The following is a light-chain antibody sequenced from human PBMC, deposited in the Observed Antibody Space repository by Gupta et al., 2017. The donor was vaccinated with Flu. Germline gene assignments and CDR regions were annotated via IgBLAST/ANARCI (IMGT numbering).Light chain of an antibody. CDR1: NIGRNS. CDR3: QVRDYDTDHYV. Sequence: SYVLTQAPSVSVAHGQTAKVTCGGDNIGRNSVPWYQQKPGLAPLLVVCNDSDRPSGIPERFSGSKSGNTATLTIREVEAGDEADYYCQVRDYDTDHYVFGAGTTVTVL. J-gene: IGLJ1*01. CDR2: NDS. V-gene: IGLV3-21*02.